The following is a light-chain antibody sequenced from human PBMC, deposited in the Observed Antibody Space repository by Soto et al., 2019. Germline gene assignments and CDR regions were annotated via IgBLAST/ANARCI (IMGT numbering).Light chain of an antibody. V-gene: IGLV2-8*01. CDR2: EVS. J-gene: IGLJ1*01. CDR3: SSYEVTNTFV. CDR1: SSDVGGYNY. Sequence: ALTQPPSASGSPGQSVTISCTGTSSDVGGYNYVSWYQQHPGKAPKVIIYEVSKRPSGVPDRFSGSKSGSTASLTVSGLQAEDEADYYCSSYEVTNTFVFGTGTKVTVL.